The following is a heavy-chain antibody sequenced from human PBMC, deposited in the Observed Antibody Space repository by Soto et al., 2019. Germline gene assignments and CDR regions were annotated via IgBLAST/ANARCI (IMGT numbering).Heavy chain of an antibody. CDR3: APRAGGGGY. CDR2: IYSGGYT. J-gene: IGHJ4*02. D-gene: IGHD3-10*01. V-gene: IGHV3-53*01. Sequence: EVQLVESGGGLIQPGGSLRLSCAVSGFTVSNNYMSWVRQAPGKGLEGVSVIYSGGYTAYGDSVKGRFTISRDNSKNTLYLQKKTLRAGARAVYYWAPRAGGGGYWGQGTLVTVSS. CDR1: GFTVSNNY.